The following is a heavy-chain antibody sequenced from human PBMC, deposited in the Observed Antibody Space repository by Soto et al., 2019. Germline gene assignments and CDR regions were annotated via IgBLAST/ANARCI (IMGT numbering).Heavy chain of an antibody. CDR3: AKDGRAYIVVVTATSNWFDP. CDR1: GFTVSSNY. D-gene: IGHD2-21*02. Sequence: GGSLRLSCAASGFTVSSNYMSWVRQAPGKGLEWVSVIYSGGTTYYADSVKGRFTISRDNSKNTLYLQMNSLRAEDTAVYYCAKDGRAYIVVVTATSNWFDPWGQGTLVTVSS. V-gene: IGHV3-66*01. J-gene: IGHJ5*02. CDR2: IYSGGTT.